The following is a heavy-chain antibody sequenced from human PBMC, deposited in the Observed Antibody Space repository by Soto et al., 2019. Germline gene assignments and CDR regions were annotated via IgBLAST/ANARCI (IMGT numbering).Heavy chain of an antibody. CDR3: AREDYGSGSFDY. V-gene: IGHV3-33*01. D-gene: IGHD3-10*01. Sequence: QVQLVESGGGVVQPGRSLRLSCAASGFTFSRYGMHWVRQAPGKGLEWVAVIWYDGSNKYYADSVKGRFTISRDNSKNTLFLQMNSLGAEDTAVYYCAREDYGSGSFDYWGQGTLVTVSS. CDR1: GFTFSRYG. CDR2: IWYDGSNK. J-gene: IGHJ4*02.